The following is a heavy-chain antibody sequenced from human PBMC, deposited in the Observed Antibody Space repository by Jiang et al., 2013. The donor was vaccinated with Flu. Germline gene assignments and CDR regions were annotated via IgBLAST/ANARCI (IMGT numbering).Heavy chain of an antibody. Sequence: TCTVSGGSVSSGSYYWSWIRQPPGKGLEWIGYIYYTGSTNYNPSLKSRVTMSVDTSKNQFSLKLSSVTAADTAVYYCARAGRYYDSSGYYYFAYWGQGTLVTVSS. D-gene: IGHD3-22*01. J-gene: IGHJ4*02. CDR2: IYYTGST. V-gene: IGHV4-61*01. CDR3: ARAGRYYDSSGYYYFAY. CDR1: GGSVSSGSYY.